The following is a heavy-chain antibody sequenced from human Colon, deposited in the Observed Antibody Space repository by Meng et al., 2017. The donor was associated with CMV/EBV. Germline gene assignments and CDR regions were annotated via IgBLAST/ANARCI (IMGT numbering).Heavy chain of an antibody. J-gene: IGHJ6*02. D-gene: IGHD6-13*01. Sequence: GGSLRLSCAASGFTFSSYSMNWVRQAPGKGLEWVSSISSSSYIYYADSVKGRFTISRDNAKNSLYLQMNSLRAEDTAVYYCASVSIAAAGTGNYYYYGMDVWGQGTTVTVSS. CDR1: GFTFSSYS. CDR2: ISSSSYI. CDR3: ASVSIAAAGTGNYYYYGMDV. V-gene: IGHV3-21*01.